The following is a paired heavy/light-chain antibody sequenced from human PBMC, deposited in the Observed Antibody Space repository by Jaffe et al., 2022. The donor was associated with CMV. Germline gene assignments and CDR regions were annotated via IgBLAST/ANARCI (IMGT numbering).Light chain of an antibody. CDR1: NNDVRNSKL. V-gene: IGLV2-23*02. J-gene: IGLJ3*02. CDR2: EIS. Sequence: QSALTQPASVSGSPGQSITISCTGTNNDVRNSKLVSWYQQYPGKAPKLMIYEISRRPSGVSNRFSGSKSGNTASLTISGLQTEDEARYYCCSYAGPSLWLFGGGTKVTVL. CDR3: CSYAGPSLWL.
Heavy chain of an antibody. V-gene: IGHV4-39*01. CDR1: GGSISSSSYY. J-gene: IGHJ4*02. D-gene: IGHD4-4*01. CDR2: IYYSGSP. Sequence: QLQLQESGPELVKPSETLSLTCTVSGGSISSSSYYWVWVRQPPGKGLEWIGSIYYSGSPYYNPSLKSRVTISVGTSKNQFSLKLSSVTAADTAVYYCANTYYSNYFDSWGQGSLVTVSS. CDR3: ANTYYSNYFDS.